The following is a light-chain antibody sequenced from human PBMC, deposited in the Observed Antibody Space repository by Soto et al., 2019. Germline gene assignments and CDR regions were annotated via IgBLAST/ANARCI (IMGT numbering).Light chain of an antibody. CDR3: QQRKSYPIT. Sequence: DIQLTQSPSFLSASVGDRVTITCRASQDINTYLAWYQQKPGKAPKLLIFAASNLQNGVPSRFSGSGSGTEFTVTSTSLQPEDFATYYCQQRKSYPITFGQGTRLEIK. CDR2: AAS. J-gene: IGKJ5*01. CDR1: QDINTY. V-gene: IGKV1-9*01.